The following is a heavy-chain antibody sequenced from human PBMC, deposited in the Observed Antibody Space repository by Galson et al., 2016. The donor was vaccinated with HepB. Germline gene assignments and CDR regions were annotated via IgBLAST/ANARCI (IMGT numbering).Heavy chain of an antibody. CDR1: EFTVSSNY. J-gene: IGHJ6*02. CDR2: IYSGGTT. V-gene: IGHV3-53*01. CDR3: ARDQGNYYYYGMDV. Sequence: SLRLSCAASEFTVSSNYMSWVRQAPGKGLEWVSVIYSGGTTYYADSVKGRFNISRDNSKNTLYLQMNSLRAEDTAVYYCARDQGNYYYYGMDVWGQGTTVTVSS.